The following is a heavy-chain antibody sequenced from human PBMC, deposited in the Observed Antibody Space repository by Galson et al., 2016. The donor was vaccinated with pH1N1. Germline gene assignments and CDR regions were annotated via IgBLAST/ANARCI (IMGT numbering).Heavy chain of an antibody. V-gene: IGHV3-53*01. D-gene: IGHD3-3*01. J-gene: IGHJ6*02. Sequence: SLRLSCAASGFTVSSNYMSWVRQAPGKGLEWVSLIYSGGRTYYADSVKGRFTISRDNSKNTLYLQMNSLRVEDTAVYYCARVGDFWSYYYYNMDVWGQGATVTVFS. CDR2: IYSGGRT. CDR1: GFTVSSNY. CDR3: ARVGDFWSYYYYNMDV.